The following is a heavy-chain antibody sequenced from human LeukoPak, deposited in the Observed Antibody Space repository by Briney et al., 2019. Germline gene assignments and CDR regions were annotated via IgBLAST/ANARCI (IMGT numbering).Heavy chain of an antibody. CDR1: GFTLSGYA. CDR3: ARRAGAYSHPYDY. D-gene: IGHD4/OR15-4a*01. V-gene: IGHV3-74*01. J-gene: IGHJ4*02. CDR2: INSDGSST. Sequence: GGSLRLSCAASGFTLSGYAMSWVRQAPGKGLVWVSRINSDGSSTDYADSVKGRFTISRDNAKNTLYLQMNSLRAEDTAVYYCARRAGAYSHPYDYWGQGTLVTVSS.